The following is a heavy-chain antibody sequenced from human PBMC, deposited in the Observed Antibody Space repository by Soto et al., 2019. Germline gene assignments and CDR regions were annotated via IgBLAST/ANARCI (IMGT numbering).Heavy chain of an antibody. V-gene: IGHV1-69*02. Sequence: SVKVSCKASGDTFSFYSINWVRQAPGLGLEWMGRVNPILSMSNYAQRFQGRVTMTADKSTSTAYMELSGLRSEDTAMYYCATSYGSGYRAFDYWGQGALVTSPQ. D-gene: IGHD3-10*01. CDR2: VNPILSMS. CDR1: GDTFSFYS. CDR3: ATSYGSGYRAFDY. J-gene: IGHJ4*02.